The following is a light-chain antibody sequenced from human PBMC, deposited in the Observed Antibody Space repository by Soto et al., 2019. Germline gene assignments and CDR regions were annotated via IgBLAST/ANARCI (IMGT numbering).Light chain of an antibody. J-gene: IGKJ1*01. CDR1: QSISLY. CDR2: AAS. Sequence: DIQMTQSPSSLSASVGDRITITCRASQSISLYLNWYQHKPGKAPKLLINAASSLERGVPSRFSGGGSGTDFTLNISSPQPDDFATYYCQQNYRATPWTFGQGTKVDI. CDR3: QQNYRATPWT. V-gene: IGKV1-39*01.